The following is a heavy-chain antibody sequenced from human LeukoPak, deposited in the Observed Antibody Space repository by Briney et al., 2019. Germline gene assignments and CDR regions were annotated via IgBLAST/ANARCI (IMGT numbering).Heavy chain of an antibody. D-gene: IGHD5-12*01. Sequence: GGSLRLSCTASGFTFSNYWMNWVRQAPGKGLEWVANIKPDGGEKNYVDSVRGRLTIPRDNAKNSLYLQMNSLRAEDTAVYYCARGGFWGQGTLVTVSS. V-gene: IGHV3-7*05. CDR3: ARGGF. CDR1: GFTFSNYW. CDR2: IKPDGGEK. J-gene: IGHJ4*02.